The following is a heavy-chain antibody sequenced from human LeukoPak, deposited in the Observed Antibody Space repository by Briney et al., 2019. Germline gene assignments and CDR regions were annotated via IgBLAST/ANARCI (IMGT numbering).Heavy chain of an antibody. D-gene: IGHD1-26*01. CDR2: IRYDGSNK. CDR3: AKGSWELHLY. Sequence: PGRSLRLSCAASGFTFSSYGMHWVRQAPGKGLEWVAFIRYDGSNKYYADSVKGRFTISRDNSKNTLYLQMNNLRAEDTAVYYCAKGSWELHLYWGQGTLVTVSS. V-gene: IGHV3-30*02. CDR1: GFTFSSYG. J-gene: IGHJ4*02.